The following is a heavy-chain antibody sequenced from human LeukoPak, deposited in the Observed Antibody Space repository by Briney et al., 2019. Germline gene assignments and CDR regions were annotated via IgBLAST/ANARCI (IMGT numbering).Heavy chain of an antibody. CDR2: ISSDGSTE. Sequence: GGSLRLSCVVSGFTFRSYGMHWVRQAPGKGLEWVADISSDGSTEYYVDSVKGRFTISRDNSHNTLYLQMNGLRAEDTAVYYCADLAPSDYWGQGTLVTVSS. J-gene: IGHJ4*02. CDR1: GFTFRSYG. CDR3: ADLAPSDY. V-gene: IGHV3-30*03.